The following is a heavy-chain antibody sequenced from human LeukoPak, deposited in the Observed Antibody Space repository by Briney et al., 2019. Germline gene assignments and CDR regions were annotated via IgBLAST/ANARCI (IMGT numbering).Heavy chain of an antibody. CDR3: ARHSGIEEGSGYYSPFDY. Sequence: GESLKISCKGSGYSFTSYWIGWVRQMPGKGLEWMGIIYPGDSDTRYSPSFQGQVTISADKSISTAYLQWSSLKASDTAMYHCARHSGIEEGSGYYSPFDYWGQGTLVTVSS. CDR2: IYPGDSDT. D-gene: IGHD3-22*01. V-gene: IGHV5-51*01. J-gene: IGHJ4*02. CDR1: GYSFTSYW.